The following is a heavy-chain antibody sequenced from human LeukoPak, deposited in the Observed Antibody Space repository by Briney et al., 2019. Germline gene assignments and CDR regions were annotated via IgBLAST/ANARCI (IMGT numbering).Heavy chain of an antibody. Sequence: GGSLRLSCAASAFTFSNYALSWVRQAPGKGLEWISVISATGFTTYHTDSVKGRFTISRDNSKNMLYLQMDGLRAEDTAIYFCTKDVQVGPTRGFFHFWGQGTLVTVSS. J-gene: IGHJ4*02. CDR2: ISATGFTT. CDR3: TKDVQVGPTRGFFHF. V-gene: IGHV3-23*01. CDR1: AFTFSNYA. D-gene: IGHD1-26*01.